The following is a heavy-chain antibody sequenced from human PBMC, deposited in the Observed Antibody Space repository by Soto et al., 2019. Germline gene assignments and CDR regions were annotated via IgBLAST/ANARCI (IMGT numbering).Heavy chain of an antibody. CDR1: GYTFTNYW. D-gene: IGHD3-10*01. Sequence: GESLKISCKGSGYTFTNYWIGWVRQMPGKGLEWMGIIYPGDSETRYSPSFQGQVTMSADKSISTAYLQWSSLKASDSAMYYCARKYYYGAGTLDYWGQGTLVTVSS. CDR2: IYPGDSET. V-gene: IGHV5-51*01. CDR3: ARKYYYGAGTLDY. J-gene: IGHJ4*02.